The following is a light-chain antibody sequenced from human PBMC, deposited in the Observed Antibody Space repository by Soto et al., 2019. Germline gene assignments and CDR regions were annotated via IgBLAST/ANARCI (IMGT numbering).Light chain of an antibody. CDR2: GAS. CDR1: QSVSSY. CDR3: QQYGSSPPEVT. Sequence: EIVLTQSPGTLSLSPGESTTLSCRASQSVSSYLAWYQQKPGQPPRLLMYGASSRAAGIPDRFSGRGSGTDFTLTISRLEPEDFAVYYCQQYGSSPPEVTFGPGTKMDIK. V-gene: IGKV3-20*01. J-gene: IGKJ3*01.